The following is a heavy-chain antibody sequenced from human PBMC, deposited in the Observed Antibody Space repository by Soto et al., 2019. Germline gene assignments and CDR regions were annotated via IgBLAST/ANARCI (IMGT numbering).Heavy chain of an antibody. J-gene: IGHJ4*02. D-gene: IGHD3-10*01. Sequence: EVQLVQSGAEVKKPGESLKISCKGSGYSFTSYWIGWVRQMPGKGLEWMGIIYPGDSDTRYSPSFQGQVTISADKSISTAYLQWSSLKASDTAMYYCARSRITMVRGLPYYFDYWGQGTLVTVSS. CDR2: IYPGDSDT. V-gene: IGHV5-51*03. CDR1: GYSFTSYW. CDR3: ARSRITMVRGLPYYFDY.